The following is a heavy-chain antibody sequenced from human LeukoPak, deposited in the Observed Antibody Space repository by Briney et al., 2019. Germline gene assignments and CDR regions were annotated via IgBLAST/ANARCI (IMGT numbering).Heavy chain of an antibody. V-gene: IGHV1-2*02. CDR3: ARDNGGNSPFYYYMDV. CDR2: INPNSGGT. D-gene: IGHD4-23*01. Sequence: ASVKVSCKASGHTFTGYYMHWVRQAPGQGLEWVGWINPNSGGTNYAQKFQGRVTMTRDTSISTAYMELSRLRSDDTAVYYCARDNGGNSPFYYYMDVWGKGTTVTVSS. J-gene: IGHJ6*03. CDR1: GHTFTGYY.